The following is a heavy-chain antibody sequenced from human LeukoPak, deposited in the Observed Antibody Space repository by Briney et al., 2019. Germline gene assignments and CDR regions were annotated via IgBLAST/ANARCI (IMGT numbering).Heavy chain of an antibody. CDR1: GYTFTSYY. CDR3: ARDVKRGYSGYDPPLYYYYGMDV. J-gene: IGHJ6*02. Sequence: ASVKVSCKASGYTFTSYYMHWVRQAPGQGLEWMGWINPNSGGTNYAQKFQGWVTMTRDTSISTAYMELSRLRSDDTAVYYCARDVKRGYSGYDPPLYYYYGMDVWGQGTTVTVSS. D-gene: IGHD5-12*01. V-gene: IGHV1-2*04. CDR2: INPNSGGT.